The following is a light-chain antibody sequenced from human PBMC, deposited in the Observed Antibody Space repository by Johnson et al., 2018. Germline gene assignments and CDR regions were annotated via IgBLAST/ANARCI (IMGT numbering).Light chain of an antibody. CDR2: ENN. CDR3: GTWDSSLSAGNV. J-gene: IGLJ1*01. V-gene: IGLV1-51*02. Sequence: QSVLTQPPSVSAAPGQKVTISCSGSSSNIGNNYVSWYQQLPGTAPKLLIYENNKRPSGIHDRFYGSKSGTSATLRITGLQTGDEADYYCGTWDSSLSAGNVFGTGTKVTVL. CDR1: SSNIGNNY.